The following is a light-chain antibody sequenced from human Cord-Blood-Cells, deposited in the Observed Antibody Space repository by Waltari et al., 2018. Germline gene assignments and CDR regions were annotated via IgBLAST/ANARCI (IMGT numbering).Light chain of an antibody. CDR1: SSDVGGYNY. J-gene: IGLJ2*01. V-gene: IGLV2-14*01. CDR3: SSYTSSSTVV. Sequence: QSALTQPASVSGSPGQSITTSCTGTSSDVGGYNYVSWYQQHPGKAPKLMIYEVSNRPSGVSKRFSGSKSGNTASLTISGLQAEDEADYYCSSYTSSSTVVFGGGTKLTVL. CDR2: EVS.